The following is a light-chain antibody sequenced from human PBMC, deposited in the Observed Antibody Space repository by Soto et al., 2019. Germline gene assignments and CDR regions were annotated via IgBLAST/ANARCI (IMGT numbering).Light chain of an antibody. CDR2: AAS. CDR3: QQRSNWPLT. J-gene: IGKJ4*01. V-gene: IGKV1-8*01. CDR1: QGISSY. Sequence: AIRMTQSPSSLSASTGDRVTITCRASQGISSYLAWYQQKPGKAPKLLIYAASTLQSGVPSRFSGSGSGTDFTLTISCLQSEDFAVYYCQQRSNWPLTFGGGTKVEIK.